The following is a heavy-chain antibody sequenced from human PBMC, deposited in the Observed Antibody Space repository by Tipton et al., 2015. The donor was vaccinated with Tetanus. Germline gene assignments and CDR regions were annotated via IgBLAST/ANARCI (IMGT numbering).Heavy chain of an antibody. CDR2: IYPGDSDT. J-gene: IGHJ4*02. V-gene: IGHV5-51*01. CDR3: ARAITGVTPPYHFDL. D-gene: IGHD1-20*01. CDR1: GYKFTNYW. Sequence: QLVQSGAEVKKTGQSLTISCKGFGYKFTNYWIGWVRQIPGQGLEWMGIIYPGDSDTRYSPSFQGQVTISADRSITTSYLQWSSLKASDTALYFCARAITGVTPPYHFDLWGQGTQVTVSS.